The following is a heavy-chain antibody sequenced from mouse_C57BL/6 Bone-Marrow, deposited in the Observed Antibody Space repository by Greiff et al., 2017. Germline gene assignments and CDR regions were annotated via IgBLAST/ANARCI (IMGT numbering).Heavy chain of an antibody. CDR2: IYPRSGNT. V-gene: IGHV1-81*01. CDR1: GYTFTSYG. Sequence: VQLQESGAELARPGASVKLSCKASGYTFTSYGISWVKQRTGQGLEWIGEIYPRSGNTYYNEKFKGKATLTADKSSSTAYMELRSLTSEDSAVYFCARSTVVAPQYWYFEVWGTGTTVTVSS. CDR3: ARSTVVAPQYWYFEV. D-gene: IGHD1-1*01. J-gene: IGHJ1*03.